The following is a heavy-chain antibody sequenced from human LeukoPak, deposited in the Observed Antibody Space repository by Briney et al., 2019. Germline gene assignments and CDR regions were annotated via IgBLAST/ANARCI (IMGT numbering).Heavy chain of an antibody. J-gene: IGHJ6*04. CDR2: IGSSDSTT. CDR1: GFTFSSYS. CDR3: AELGITMIGGV. Sequence: GGSLRLSCAASGFTFSSYSMNWVRQAPGKGLEWLSYIGSSDSTTHYADSVKGRFTISRDNAKNSLYLQMNSLRVEDTAVYYCAELGITMIGGVWGKGTTVTISS. V-gene: IGHV3-48*04. D-gene: IGHD3-10*02.